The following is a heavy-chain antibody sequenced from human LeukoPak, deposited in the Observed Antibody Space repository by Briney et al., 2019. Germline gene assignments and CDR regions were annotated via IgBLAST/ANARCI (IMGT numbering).Heavy chain of an antibody. CDR1: GYSFMSYW. V-gene: IGHV5-51*01. CDR3: ARILWFGEYWPRNYYGMDV. D-gene: IGHD3-10*01. Sequence: GESLKISCKGSGYSFMSYWIGWVRPMPGKGLEWMGIIYSGDSDTRYSSSFQGQVTISADRSISTAYLQWNSLKASDTAMYYCARILWFGEYWPRNYYGMDVWGQGTTVTVSS. J-gene: IGHJ6*02. CDR2: IYSGDSDT.